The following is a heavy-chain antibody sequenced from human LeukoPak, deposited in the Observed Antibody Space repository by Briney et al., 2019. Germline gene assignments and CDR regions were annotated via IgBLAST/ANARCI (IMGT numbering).Heavy chain of an antibody. V-gene: IGHV3-23*01. D-gene: IGHD3-22*01. CDR3: AKATYYYDSSGYGDAYYFDY. CDR2: ISGSGGST. CDR1: GFTFSSYA. Sequence: PGRSLRLSCAASGFTFSSYAMSWVRQAPGKGLEWVSAISGSGGSTYYADSVKGRFTISRDNSKNTLYLQMNSLRAEDTAVYYCAKATYYYDSSGYGDAYYFDYWGQGTLVTVSS. J-gene: IGHJ4*02.